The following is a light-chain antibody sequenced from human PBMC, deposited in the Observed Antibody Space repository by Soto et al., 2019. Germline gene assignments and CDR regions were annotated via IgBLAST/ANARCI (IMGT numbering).Light chain of an antibody. J-gene: IGLJ1*01. CDR2: EGI. CDR3: CSYVGATTYV. V-gene: IGLV2-23*01. CDR1: SSTVAGFNV. Sequence: HSVLTQPASVSRSPGQSFTISCTATSSTVAGFNVVSWYQQHPGRAPKVIIYEGIKRPSGVSNRFSGSNSGSTASLTISGLQAEDEADYYCCSYVGATTYVFGTGTKV.